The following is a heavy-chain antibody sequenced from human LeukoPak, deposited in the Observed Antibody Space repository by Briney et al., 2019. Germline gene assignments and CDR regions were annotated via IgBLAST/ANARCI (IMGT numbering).Heavy chain of an antibody. CDR1: GRSFSGYY. Sequence: PSETLSLTCAVYGRSFSGYYWSWIRQPPGRGLEWIGEINHSGSTNYNPSLKSRGTISVDTSRNQFSLKLRSVTAADTAVYYCARAIVVVPAATSDYFDYWGQGTLVTVSS. CDR3: ARAIVVVPAATSDYFDY. D-gene: IGHD2-2*01. J-gene: IGHJ4*02. V-gene: IGHV4-34*01. CDR2: INHSGST.